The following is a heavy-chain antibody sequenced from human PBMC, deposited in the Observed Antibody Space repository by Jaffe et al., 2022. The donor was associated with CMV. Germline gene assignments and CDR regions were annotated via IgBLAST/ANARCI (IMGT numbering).Heavy chain of an antibody. CDR1: GFTFSSYA. CDR3: AKEKGINSLRGYSGRTTRKETVSWFDP. V-gene: IGHV3-23*01. J-gene: IGHJ5*02. D-gene: IGHD5-12*01. CDR2: ISGSGGST. Sequence: EVQLLESGGGLVQPGGSLRLSCAASGFTFSSYAMSWVRQAPGKGLEWVSAISGSGGSTYYADSVKGRFTISRDNSKNTLYLQMNSLRAEDTAVYYCAKEKGINSLRGYSGRTTRKETVSWFDPWGQGTLVTVSS.